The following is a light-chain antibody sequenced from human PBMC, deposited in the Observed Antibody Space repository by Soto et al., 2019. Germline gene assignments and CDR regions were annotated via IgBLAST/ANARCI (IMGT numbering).Light chain of an antibody. Sequence: DIQMTQSPSTLSASVGDSVTITCRASQSISPWLAWYQQKPGKAPTLLIYKASSLEGGVPSRFSGSGSGTDLNITISSLQPDDFAIYYCQQNNTYPFIFGGGT. CDR1: QSISPW. CDR2: KAS. V-gene: IGKV1-5*03. J-gene: IGKJ4*01. CDR3: QQNNTYPFI.